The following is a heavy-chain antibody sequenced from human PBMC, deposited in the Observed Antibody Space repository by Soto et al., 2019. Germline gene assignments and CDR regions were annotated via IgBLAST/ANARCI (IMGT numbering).Heavy chain of an antibody. CDR2: IHYSGST. D-gene: IGHD3-16*01. CDR1: GGAISSGGYY. Sequence: PSETLSLTCTVSGGAISSGGYYWSWIRQHPGKGLEWIGYIHYSGSTFYNPSLKSRFTISIGASKKQFSLKLTSVTAADTAVYFCGRGVCGGVNGTGEVFDFWGQGKMVPV. CDR3: GRGVCGGVNGTGEVFDF. J-gene: IGHJ3*01. V-gene: IGHV4-31*03.